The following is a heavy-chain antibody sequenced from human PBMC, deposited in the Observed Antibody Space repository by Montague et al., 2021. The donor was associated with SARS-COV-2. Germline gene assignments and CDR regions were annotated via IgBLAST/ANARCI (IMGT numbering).Heavy chain of an antibody. CDR2: IYYSGST. CDR3: AGGHFDWPMGPLRFVDY. Sequence: SETLSLTCTVSGGAISPFYWTWIWQPPGRGLEWIGYIYYSGSTNSNSSLQRRVTISVDMAKKQFSLKLTSVTPAVTAVYYCAGGHFDWPMGPLRFVDYWGQGTLLTVSS. V-gene: IGHV4-59*01. CDR1: GGAISPFY. D-gene: IGHD3-9*01. J-gene: IGHJ4*01.